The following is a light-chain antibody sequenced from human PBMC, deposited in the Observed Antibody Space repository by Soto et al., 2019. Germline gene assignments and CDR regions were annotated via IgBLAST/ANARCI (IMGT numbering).Light chain of an antibody. CDR1: SSNIGNNP. CDR2: YDD. Sequence: QSALTQPPSVSEAPRQRVTISCSGSSSNIGNNPVNWYQQLPGKAPKLLIYYDDMLYSGVSDRFSGSKSGTSASLAISGLQSEDEADYYCASWDDNLNGPVFGRGTKLTVL. J-gene: IGLJ2*01. CDR3: ASWDDNLNGPV. V-gene: IGLV1-36*01.